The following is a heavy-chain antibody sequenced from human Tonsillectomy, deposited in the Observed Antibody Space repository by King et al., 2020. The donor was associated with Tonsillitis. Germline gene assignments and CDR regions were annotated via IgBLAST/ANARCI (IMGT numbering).Heavy chain of an antibody. CDR1: GFTFSNYW. D-gene: IGHD3-16*01. Sequence: VQLVESGGGLVQPGGSLRLSCAASGFTFSNYWMSWVRQAPGKGLEWVANIKYDESEKYFGDSVRGRFSISRDNAKKSLYLQMSSLRVEDTAVYYCACRYGASAGLGWGLGTLVTVSS. V-gene: IGHV3-7*03. CDR2: IKYDESEK. CDR3: ACRYGASAGLG. J-gene: IGHJ4*02.